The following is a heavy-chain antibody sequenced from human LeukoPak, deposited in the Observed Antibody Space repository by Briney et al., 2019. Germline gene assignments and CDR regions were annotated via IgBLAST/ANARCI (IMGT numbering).Heavy chain of an antibody. CDR1: GGSISSGGYY. D-gene: IGHD3-22*01. CDR2: IYYSGST. J-gene: IGHJ6*02. Sequence: SETLSLTCTVSGGSISSGGYYWSWIRQHPGKGLVWIGYIYYSGSTYYNPSLKSRVTISVDTSKNQFSLKLSSVTAADTAVYYCARDPLNYYDSSGYDYYYGMDVWGQGTTVTVSS. CDR3: ARDPLNYYDSSGYDYYYGMDV. V-gene: IGHV4-31*03.